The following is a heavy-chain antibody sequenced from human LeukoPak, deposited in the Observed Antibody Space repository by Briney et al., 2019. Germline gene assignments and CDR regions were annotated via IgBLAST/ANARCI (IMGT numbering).Heavy chain of an antibody. CDR1: GGSISSSNW. D-gene: IGHD4-23*01. V-gene: IGHV4-4*02. Sequence: PSGTLSLTCAVSGGSISSSNWWSWVRHPPGKGLEWIGEIYHSGSTNYNPSLKSRVTISVDKSKNQFSLKLSSVTAADTAVYYCARDLHGGNSFTSDWYFDLWGRGTLVTVSS. J-gene: IGHJ2*01. CDR2: IYHSGST. CDR3: ARDLHGGNSFTSDWYFDL.